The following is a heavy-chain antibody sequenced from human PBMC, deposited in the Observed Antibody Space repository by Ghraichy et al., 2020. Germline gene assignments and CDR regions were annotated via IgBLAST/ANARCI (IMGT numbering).Heavy chain of an antibody. CDR3: ARRNYGDSAGDDAFDF. CDR1: GGSFSGYY. Sequence: SETLSLTCAVYGGSFSGYYWAWIRQPPGKGLEWIGEINHSGNTNYNPSLKSRVTISVDTSKNQFSLKLNSVTAADTALYYCARRNYGDSAGDDAFDFWGQGTMVTVSS. V-gene: IGHV4-34*01. D-gene: IGHD4-17*01. J-gene: IGHJ3*01. CDR2: INHSGNT.